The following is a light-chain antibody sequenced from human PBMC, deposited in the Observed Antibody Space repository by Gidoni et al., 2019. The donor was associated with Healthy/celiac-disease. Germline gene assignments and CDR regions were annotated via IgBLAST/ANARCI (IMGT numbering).Light chain of an antibody. CDR1: QSVSSY. V-gene: IGKV3-11*01. J-gene: IGKJ4*01. CDR2: DAS. Sequence: EIVLTQSPATLSLSPGESAPLSCRASQSVSSYLAWYQQKPGQAPRLLIYDASNRATGIPARFSGSGSGTDFTLTISSLEPEDFAVYYCQQRSNWRVTFGGGTKVEIK. CDR3: QQRSNWRVT.